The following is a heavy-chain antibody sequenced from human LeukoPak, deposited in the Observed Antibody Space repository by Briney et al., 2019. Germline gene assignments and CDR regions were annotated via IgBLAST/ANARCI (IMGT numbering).Heavy chain of an antibody. V-gene: IGHV4-59*11. J-gene: IGHJ3*02. CDR1: TDSFSSHY. Sequence: PSETLSLTCVVSTDSFSSHYWTWIRQPPGKGLEWIGYISYIGSTSYNPSLKSRVTISIDTSKNQFSLKLTSVTAADTAVYYCARDLVTVTKGFDIWGQGTMVSVSS. D-gene: IGHD4-17*01. CDR2: ISYIGST. CDR3: ARDLVTVTKGFDI.